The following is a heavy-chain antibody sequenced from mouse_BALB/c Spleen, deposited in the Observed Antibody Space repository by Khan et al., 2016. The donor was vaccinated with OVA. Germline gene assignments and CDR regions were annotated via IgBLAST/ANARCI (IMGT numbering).Heavy chain of an antibody. Sequence: VQLQESGPGLVAPSQSLSITCTISGFSLTNYGVHWVRQPPGKGLEWLGVIWSGGNTDYSAPFISRLSISKDNSKSQIFLKMNSLQTDDTAMYYCARQPYYHYYIMDYWGQGTSVTVSS. CDR2: IWSGGNT. CDR1: GFSLTNYG. D-gene: IGHD2-10*01. CDR3: ARQPYYHYYIMDY. J-gene: IGHJ4*01. V-gene: IGHV2-6-1*01.